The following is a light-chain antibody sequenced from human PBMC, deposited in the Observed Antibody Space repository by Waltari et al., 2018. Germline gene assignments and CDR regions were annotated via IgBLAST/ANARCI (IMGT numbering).Light chain of an antibody. CDR1: SIDIVAFHS. CDR2: DVS. J-gene: IGLJ2*01. V-gene: IGLV2-14*01. CDR3: ASYTSGSTHVA. Sequence: QSALTQPASVSGSPGQSLTISCTWTSIDIVAFHSFTWYQQFPGKAPKLIIYDVSKRPSGVSNRFSGSKAGDSASLTISGLQVDDEAHYHCASYTSGSTHVAFGGGTQVTVL.